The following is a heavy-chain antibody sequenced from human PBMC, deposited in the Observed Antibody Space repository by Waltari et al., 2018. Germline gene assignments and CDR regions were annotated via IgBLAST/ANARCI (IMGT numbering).Heavy chain of an antibody. CDR3: ARDLGDYYDSSGYPQMGAFDI. CDR2: IYYSGST. D-gene: IGHD3-22*01. J-gene: IGHJ3*02. V-gene: IGHV4-61*01. Sequence: QVQLQESGPGLVKPSETLSLTCTVSGGSVSSGSYYWSWIRQPPGKGLEWIGYIYYSGSTNYNPSLKSRVTISVDTSKNQFSLKLSSVTAADTAVYYCARDLGDYYDSSGYPQMGAFDIWGQGTKVTVSS. CDR1: GGSVSSGSYY.